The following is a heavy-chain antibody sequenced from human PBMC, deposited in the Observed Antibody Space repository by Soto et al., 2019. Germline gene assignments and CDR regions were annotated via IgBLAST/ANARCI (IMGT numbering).Heavy chain of an antibody. J-gene: IGHJ4*02. V-gene: IGHV1-18*01. CDR1: GYTFTNFG. D-gene: IGHD3-16*01. Sequence: QVHLVQSGAEVKKPGASVKVSCTASGYTFTNFGISWVRQAPGQGLEWMGWISAYNGNTNYAQKYQGKVTMSTDPSTSTAYMELRSLRSDVPAVYYCARGGTPIEYWGQGTRVTVSS. CDR2: ISAYNGNT. CDR3: ARGGTPIEY.